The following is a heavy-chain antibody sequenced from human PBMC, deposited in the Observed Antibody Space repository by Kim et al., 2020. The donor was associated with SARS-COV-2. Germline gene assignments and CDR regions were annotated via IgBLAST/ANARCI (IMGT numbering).Heavy chain of an antibody. CDR3: ARDLPNDSGYDRGDAFDI. Sequence: SETLSLTCTVSGGSISSGGYYWSWIRQHPGKGLEWIGYIYYSGSTYYNPSLKSRVTISVDTSKNQFSLKLSSVTAADTAVYYCARDLPNDSGYDRGDAFDIWGQGTMVTVSS. CDR2: IYYSGST. D-gene: IGHD5-12*01. CDR1: GGSISSGGYY. V-gene: IGHV4-31*03. J-gene: IGHJ3*02.